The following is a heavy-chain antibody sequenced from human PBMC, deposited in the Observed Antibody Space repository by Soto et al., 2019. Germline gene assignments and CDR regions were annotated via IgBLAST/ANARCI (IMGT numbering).Heavy chain of an antibody. D-gene: IGHD3-3*01. J-gene: IGHJ4*02. Sequence: EVQLLESGGGLVQPGGSLRLSCAASGFTFSSYAMSWVRQAPGKGLEWVSAISGSGGSTYYADSVKGRFTISRDNSKNTLYLQMNSLRAEDTAVYYCAKAAPVRSITIFGVVYFDYWGQGTLVTVSS. CDR3: AKAAPVRSITIFGVVYFDY. CDR2: ISGSGGST. V-gene: IGHV3-23*01. CDR1: GFTFSSYA.